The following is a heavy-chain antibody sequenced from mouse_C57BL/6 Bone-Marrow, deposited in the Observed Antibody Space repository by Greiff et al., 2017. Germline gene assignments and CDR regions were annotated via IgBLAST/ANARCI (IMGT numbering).Heavy chain of an antibody. Sequence: EVKVEESEGGLVQPGRSMKLSCTASGFTFSDYYMAWVRQVPEKGLEWVANINYDGSSTYYLDSLKSRFIISRDNAKNILYLQMSSLKSEDTATYYCAREGLPWYFDVWGTGTTVTVSS. CDR1: GFTFSDYY. D-gene: IGHD2-2*01. CDR3: AREGLPWYFDV. V-gene: IGHV5-16*01. CDR2: INYDGSST. J-gene: IGHJ1*03.